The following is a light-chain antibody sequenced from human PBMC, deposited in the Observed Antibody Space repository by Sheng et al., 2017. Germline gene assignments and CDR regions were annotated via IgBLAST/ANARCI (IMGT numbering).Light chain of an antibody. J-gene: IGLJ3*02. V-gene: IGLV3-10*01. CDR1: ALPKKY. Sequence: SYELTQPPSVSVSPGQTARITCSGEALPKKYSYWFQQKSGQAPVLVIYEDNKRPSGIPERFSGSSSGTMATLTITGAQVEDESDYYCYSTASDGNHWVFGGGTEVDRP. CDR2: EDN. CDR3: YSTASDGNHWV.